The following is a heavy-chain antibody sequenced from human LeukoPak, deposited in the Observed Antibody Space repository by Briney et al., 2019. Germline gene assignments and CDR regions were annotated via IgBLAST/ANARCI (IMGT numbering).Heavy chain of an antibody. Sequence: GGSLRLSCAASGFTFSSYEMNWVRQAPGKGLEWVANIKQDGSEKYYVDSLKGRFTISRDNAKNSLYLQMNSLRVEDTAVYYCARPRGSSWYFDFWGQGTLVTVSS. CDR3: ARPRGSSWYFDF. V-gene: IGHV3-7*01. D-gene: IGHD6-13*01. CDR1: GFTFSSYE. CDR2: IKQDGSEK. J-gene: IGHJ4*02.